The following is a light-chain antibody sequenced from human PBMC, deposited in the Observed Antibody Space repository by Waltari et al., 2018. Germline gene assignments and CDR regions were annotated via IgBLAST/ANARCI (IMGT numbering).Light chain of an antibody. J-gene: IGKJ2*01. CDR2: GGS. CDR1: QSVNSN. CDR3: QQYDNWLPYT. V-gene: IGKV3-15*01. Sequence: EIAMTQSPATLSVSPGERATLSCRTSQSVNSNLAWYQQRPGQPPRLLIYGGSTRAPGIPGRFRGSGSGTEFTLTISRLQSEDFAVYYCQQYDNWLPYTFGQGTKEDMK.